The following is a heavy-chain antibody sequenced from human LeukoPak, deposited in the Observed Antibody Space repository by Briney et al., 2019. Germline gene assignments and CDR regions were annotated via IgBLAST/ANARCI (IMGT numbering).Heavy chain of an antibody. J-gene: IGHJ3*01. V-gene: IGHV3-74*01. CDR3: ARDRWEYGGDAFDV. CDR1: GFTFSNYW. CDR2: VKGDGTST. Sequence: PGGSLRLSRAASGFTFSNYWMHWVRQAPGKGLVWVSLVKGDGTSTTYADSVKGRFTISRDNAHNMVYLQTNSLRDEDTAVYYCARDRWEYGGDAFDVWGHGTMVTVSS. D-gene: IGHD1-26*01.